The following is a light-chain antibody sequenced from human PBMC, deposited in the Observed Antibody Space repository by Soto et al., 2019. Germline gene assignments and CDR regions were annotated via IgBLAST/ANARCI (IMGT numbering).Light chain of an antibody. J-gene: IGKJ4*01. CDR2: DAS. Sequence: ETVMTQSPGTLSVSPGEGATLSCRASQSVSSNLAWYQQKPGQAPRLLIYDASTRATGIPARFSGSGSGTEFTLTISSLQSEDFAVYYCEQYHEWPLTFGGGTELEIK. CDR1: QSVSSN. V-gene: IGKV3D-15*01. CDR3: EQYHEWPLT.